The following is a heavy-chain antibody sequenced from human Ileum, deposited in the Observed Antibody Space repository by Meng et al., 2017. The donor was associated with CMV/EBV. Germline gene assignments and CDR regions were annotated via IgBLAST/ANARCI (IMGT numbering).Heavy chain of an antibody. J-gene: IGHJ4*02. CDR1: GSTLTRYW. Sequence: GQLVESGGGLVQPGGSLRLSCVASGSTLTRYWMTWVRQSPGKGLEWVANVNQDGSQKYYVDSVKGRFTISRDNAQNSLYLQMNSLRAEDTAVYYCATTGEDYWGQGTLVTVSS. D-gene: IGHD7-27*01. V-gene: IGHV3-7*02. CDR2: VNQDGSQK. CDR3: ATTGEDY.